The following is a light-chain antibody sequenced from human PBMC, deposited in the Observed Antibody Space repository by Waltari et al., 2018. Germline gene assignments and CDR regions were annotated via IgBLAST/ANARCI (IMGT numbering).Light chain of an antibody. J-gene: IGKJ2*01. CDR2: WAS. Sequence: DTVMTQSPDSLAVSLGERATINCKSSQSVLYSSNNKNFLAWYQQKVGQPPKLLIYWASTRESGVPDRFSGSGSGTDFTLTISSLQAEDVAVYFCQQYFSTPRTFGQGTKLEIK. CDR3: QQYFSTPRT. V-gene: IGKV4-1*01. CDR1: QSVLYSSNNKNF.